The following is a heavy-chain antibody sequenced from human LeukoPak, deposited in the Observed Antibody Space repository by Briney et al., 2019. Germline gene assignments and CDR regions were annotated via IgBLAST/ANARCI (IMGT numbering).Heavy chain of an antibody. CDR2: ISRSSDYI. V-gene: IGHV3-21*06. CDR1: GFTFSSYS. CDR3: ATDGGLGGIVGAKGFEF. Sequence: GGSLRLSCAASGFTFSSYSMNWVRQAPGKGLEWVSFISRSSDYIYYADSLKGRFTNSRDNAKNSLYLQMNSLRVEDTAVYYCATDGGLGGIVGAKGFEFWGQGTLVTVSS. D-gene: IGHD1-26*01. J-gene: IGHJ4*02.